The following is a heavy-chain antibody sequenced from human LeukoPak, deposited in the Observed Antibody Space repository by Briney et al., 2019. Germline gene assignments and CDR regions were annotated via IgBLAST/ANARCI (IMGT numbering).Heavy chain of an antibody. V-gene: IGHV3-74*01. CDR1: GFTFSTYW. CDR2: INSDGSST. D-gene: IGHD3-22*01. CDR3: ARNSSAYYGGDDAFVI. Sequence: GGSLRLSCAASGFTFSTYWMHWVRQAPGKGLVWVSRINSDGSSTNYADSVKGRFTISRDNAKNTLYLQMNSLRAEDTAVYYCARNSSAYYGGDDAFVIWGQGTMVTVSS. J-gene: IGHJ3*02.